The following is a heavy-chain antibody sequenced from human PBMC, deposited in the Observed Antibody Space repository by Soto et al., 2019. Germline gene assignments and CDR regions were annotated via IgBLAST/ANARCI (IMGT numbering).Heavy chain of an antibody. CDR1: GFPFDDYS. D-gene: IGHD6-13*01. CDR2: ISWDGADT. CDR3: AKDHHIAEYGMDV. Sequence: PGGSLRLSCAASGFPFDDYSMNWVRQVPGKGLEWVSLISWDGADTYYADSVKGRFTISRDNSKNTLYLQMNSLRAEDTAVYYCAKDHHIAEYGMDVWGQGTTVTVSS. V-gene: IGHV3-43*01. J-gene: IGHJ6*02.